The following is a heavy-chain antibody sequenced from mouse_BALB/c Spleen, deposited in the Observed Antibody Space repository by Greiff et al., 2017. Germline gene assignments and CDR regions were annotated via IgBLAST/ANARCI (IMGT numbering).Heavy chain of an antibody. J-gene: IGHJ4*01. D-gene: IGHD1-1*01. Sequence: VQLQQSGPELVKPGASVKISCKASGYAFSSSWMNWVKQRPGQGLEWIGRIYPGDGDTNYNGKFKGKATLTADKSSSTAYMQLSSLTSVDSAVYFCARSYYGSSIYAMDYWGQGTSDTVSS. V-gene: IGHV1-82*01. CDR2: IYPGDGDT. CDR1: GYAFSSSW. CDR3: ARSYYGSSIYAMDY.